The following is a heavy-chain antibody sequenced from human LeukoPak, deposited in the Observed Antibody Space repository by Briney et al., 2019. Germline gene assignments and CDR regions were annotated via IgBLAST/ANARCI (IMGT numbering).Heavy chain of an antibody. CDR2: INPNSGGT. V-gene: IGHV1-2*02. CDR1: GYTFTGYY. Sequence: ASVKVSCKASGYTFTGYYIHWVRQAPGQGLEWVGWINPNSGGTNYAQKFQGRVTMTRDTSISTAYMELSRLRSDDTAVYYCARGVATTNLPQYYYYMDVWGKGTTVTVSS. D-gene: IGHD5-12*01. CDR3: ARGVATTNLPQYYYYMDV. J-gene: IGHJ6*03.